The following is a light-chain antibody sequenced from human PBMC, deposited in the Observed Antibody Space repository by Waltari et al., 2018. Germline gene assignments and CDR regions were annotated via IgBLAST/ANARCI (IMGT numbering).Light chain of an antibody. CDR1: NIGSRG. CDR3: QVWDGTNDHPYVV. J-gene: IGLJ2*01. Sequence: SYVLTQPPSVSVAPGQTAQITCGGSNIGSRGVYWSQQNPGQAPVLVIYDESDRPSGIPDRFSGSNSGSTATLTISRVEAGDEADYYCQVWDGTNDHPYVVFGGGTKLTVL. CDR2: DES. V-gene: IGLV3-21*02.